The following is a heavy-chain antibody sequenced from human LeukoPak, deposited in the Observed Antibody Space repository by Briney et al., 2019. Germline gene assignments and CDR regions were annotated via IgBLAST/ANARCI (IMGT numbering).Heavy chain of an antibody. CDR2: ISSSAGNT. CDR1: GFTFSSYA. V-gene: IGHV3-23*01. D-gene: IGHD4-17*01. J-gene: IGHJ4*02. CDR3: AKAQLRVTTGIDN. Sequence: PGGSLRLSCAPWGFTFSSYAVSWVRQSPGKGREWVSGISSSAGNTNYADSVKGRFTISRDNSKNTLYLQMNSLRVEDTAVYYCAKAQLRVTTGIDNWGQGTLVTVSS.